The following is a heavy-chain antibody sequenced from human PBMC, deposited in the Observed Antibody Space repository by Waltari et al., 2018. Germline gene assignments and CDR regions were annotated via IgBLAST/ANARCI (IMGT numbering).Heavy chain of an antibody. CDR3: ARGRTFRYFDL. J-gene: IGHJ2*01. CDR1: GGSVSSGSW. Sequence: QVQLQESGPGLVKPSGTLSLTCAVSGGSVSSGSWWSWVGQSPGKGLGWIGEINHSESTNYNPSLKSRVTISVDTSKNQFSLKLSSVTAADTAVYYCARGRTFRYFDLWGRGTLVTVSS. V-gene: IGHV4-4*02. CDR2: INHSEST.